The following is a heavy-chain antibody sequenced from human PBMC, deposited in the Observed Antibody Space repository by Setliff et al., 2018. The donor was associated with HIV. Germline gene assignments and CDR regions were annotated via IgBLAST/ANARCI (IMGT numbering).Heavy chain of an antibody. Sequence: PGGSLRLSCAASGFTFSDHYMDWVRQAPGKGLEWVGRTKNKDNSFTTEYAASVKGSFTISRDDSKNSLSLHMNSLKTEDTAVYYCARGPEYYDFWSGYNQDIWASDYWGQGTLVTVSS. V-gene: IGHV3-72*01. J-gene: IGHJ4*02. CDR2: TKNKDNSFTT. D-gene: IGHD3-3*01. CDR3: ARGPEYYDFWSGYNQDIWASDY. CDR1: GFTFSDHY.